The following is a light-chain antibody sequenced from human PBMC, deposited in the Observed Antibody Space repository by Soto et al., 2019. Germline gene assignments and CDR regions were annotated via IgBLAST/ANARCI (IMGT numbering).Light chain of an antibody. CDR3: QQYDNRPPWT. J-gene: IGKJ1*01. V-gene: IGKV1-33*01. Sequence: DIQMTQSPSSLSASVGDRVTITCQASQDINNYLNWYQQKPGKAPKLLIYDASNLETGVPSRFSGSGSGTHFTFTITSLQPEDIATYYCQQYDNRPPWTFGQGTQVEIK. CDR2: DAS. CDR1: QDINNY.